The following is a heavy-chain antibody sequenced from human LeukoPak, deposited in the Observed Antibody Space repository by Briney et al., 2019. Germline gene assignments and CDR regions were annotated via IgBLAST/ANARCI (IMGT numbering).Heavy chain of an antibody. CDR3: ARRPYYYGSGSREYYFDY. CDR2: INHSGST. V-gene: IGHV4-34*01. D-gene: IGHD3-10*01. Sequence: SETLSLTCAVYGGSFSGYYWSWIRQPPGKGLEWIGEINHSGSTNYNPSLKSRVTISVDTSKNQFSLKLSSVTAADTAVYYCARRPYYYGSGSREYYFDYWGQGTLVTVSS. CDR1: GGSFSGYY. J-gene: IGHJ4*02.